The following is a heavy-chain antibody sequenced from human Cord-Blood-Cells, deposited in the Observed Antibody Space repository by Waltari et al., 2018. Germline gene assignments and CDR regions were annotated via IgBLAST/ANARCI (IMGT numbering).Heavy chain of an antibody. D-gene: IGHD6-19*01. V-gene: IGHV5-51*01. CDR2: IYPGYSDT. CDR1: GYSFTSYW. CDR3: ARLGWGSGWSFDY. J-gene: IGHJ4*02. Sequence: EVQLVQSGAEVKKPGESLKISCKGSGYSFTSYWIVLVRKRPGKGLEWMGIIYPGYSDTRYSPSFQGQVTISADKSISTAYLQWSSLKASDTAMYYCARLGWGSGWSFDYWGQGTLVTVSS.